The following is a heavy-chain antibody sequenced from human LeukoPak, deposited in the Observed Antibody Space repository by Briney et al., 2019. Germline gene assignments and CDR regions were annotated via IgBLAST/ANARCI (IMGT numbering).Heavy chain of an antibody. CDR2: ISWNGGST. Sequence: GGSLRLSCTASGFTFDEYGMSWVRQAPGKGLEWVSGISWNGGSTGYEDSVKGRFTISRDNAKNSLYLQMNSLRAEDTALYYCARVLRYCSGGNCYSGGLGYMDVWGKGTTVTISS. D-gene: IGHD2-15*01. J-gene: IGHJ6*03. CDR3: ARVLRYCSGGNCYSGGLGYMDV. V-gene: IGHV3-20*04. CDR1: GFTFDEYG.